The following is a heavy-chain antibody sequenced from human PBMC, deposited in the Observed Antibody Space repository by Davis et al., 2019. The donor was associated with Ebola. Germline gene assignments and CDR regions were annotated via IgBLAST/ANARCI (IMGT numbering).Heavy chain of an antibody. V-gene: IGHV3-13*01. CDR2: IGTAGDS. Sequence: PGGSLRLSCAASGFTFSSYDMHWVRQATGKGLEWVSAIGTAGDSYYPGSVKGRFTISRENAKNSLYLQMNSLGAGDTAVYYCARVADDYGDYGGFDYWGQGTLVTVSS. J-gene: IGHJ4*02. CDR1: GFTFSSYD. D-gene: IGHD4-17*01. CDR3: ARVADDYGDYGGFDY.